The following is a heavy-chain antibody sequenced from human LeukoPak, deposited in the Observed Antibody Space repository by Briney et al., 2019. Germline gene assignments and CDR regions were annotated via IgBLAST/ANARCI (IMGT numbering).Heavy chain of an antibody. CDR2: IYSDYSGGST. Sequence: GGSLRLSCAASGFSVSSNYMTWVRQAPGKGLEWVSIIYSDYSGGSTYYADSVKGQFTISRDNSKNMLYLQMNSLRAEDTAVYSCARGTVTAPDYWGQGTLVTVSS. J-gene: IGHJ4*02. CDR3: ARGTVTAPDY. D-gene: IGHD4-17*01. V-gene: IGHV3-53*01. CDR1: GFSVSSNY.